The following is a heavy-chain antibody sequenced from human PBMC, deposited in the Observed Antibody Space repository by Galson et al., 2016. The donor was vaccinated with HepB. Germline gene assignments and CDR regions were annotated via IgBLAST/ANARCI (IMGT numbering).Heavy chain of an antibody. CDR1: GGSISSSNW. J-gene: IGHJ5*02. CDR3: ARNSGGSYLGWFDP. V-gene: IGHV4-4*02. CDR2: IYHSGTT. D-gene: IGHD1-26*01. Sequence: SETLSLTCAVSGGSISSSNWWTWVRQPPGKGLEWIGEIYHSGTTHYNPSLESRVTISVDKSKSQFSLKLNSVTAADTAVYYCARNSGGSYLGWFDPWGQGTLVTVSS.